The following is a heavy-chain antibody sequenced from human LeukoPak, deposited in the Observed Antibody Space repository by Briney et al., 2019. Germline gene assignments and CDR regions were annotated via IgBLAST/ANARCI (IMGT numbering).Heavy chain of an antibody. V-gene: IGHV3-23*01. J-gene: IGHJ4*02. D-gene: IGHD1-1*01. Sequence: GGSLRLSCAASGFTFSSYAMSWVRQAPGKGLEWVSAISGSGGYTYYADSVKGRFTISRDNSKNTLYLQMNSLRAEDTALYYCAKALINWQFDYWSQGTLVSVSS. CDR1: GFTFSSYA. CDR3: AKALINWQFDY. CDR2: ISGSGGYT.